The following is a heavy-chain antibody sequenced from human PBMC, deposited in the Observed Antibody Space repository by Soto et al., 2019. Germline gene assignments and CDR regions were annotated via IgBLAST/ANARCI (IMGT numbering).Heavy chain of an antibody. J-gene: IGHJ6*02. CDR3: AKGGYCSGGSCYGERYYYYYGMDV. V-gene: IGHV3-23*01. CDR1: GFTFSSYA. Sequence: PGGSLRLSCAASGFTFSSYAMSWVRQAPGKGLEWVSAISGSGGSTYYADSVKGRFTISRDNSKNTLYLQMNSLRAEDTAVYYCAKGGYCSGGSCYGERYYYYYGMDVWGQGTTVTVSS. D-gene: IGHD2-15*01. CDR2: ISGSGGST.